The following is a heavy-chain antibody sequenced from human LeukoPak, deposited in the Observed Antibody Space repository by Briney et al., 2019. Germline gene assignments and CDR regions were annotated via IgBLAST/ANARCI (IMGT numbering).Heavy chain of an antibody. J-gene: IGHJ4*02. CDR2: ISSSSSTI. D-gene: IGHD3-22*01. CDR1: GFTFSSYS. V-gene: IGHV3-48*04. Sequence: GGSLRLSCAASGFTFSSYSMNWVRQAPGKGLEWVSYISSSSSTIYYADSVKGRFTISRDNAKNSLYLQMNSLRAEDTAVYCCARDDYDSTLDYWGQGTLVTVSS. CDR3: ARDDYDSTLDY.